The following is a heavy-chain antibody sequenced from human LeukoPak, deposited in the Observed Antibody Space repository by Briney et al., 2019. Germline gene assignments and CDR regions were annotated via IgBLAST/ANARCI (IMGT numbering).Heavy chain of an antibody. J-gene: IGHJ4*02. CDR1: GFTFSSYG. CDR3: AKDRDSSGYILDY. V-gene: IGHV3-30*18. D-gene: IGHD3-22*01. CDR2: ISYDGSNK. Sequence: GRSLRLSCAASGFTFSSYGMHWVRQAPGKGLEWVAVISYDGSNKYYADSVKGRFTISRDNSKNTLYLQMNSLRAEDTAVYYCAKDRDSSGYILDYWGQGTLVTVSS.